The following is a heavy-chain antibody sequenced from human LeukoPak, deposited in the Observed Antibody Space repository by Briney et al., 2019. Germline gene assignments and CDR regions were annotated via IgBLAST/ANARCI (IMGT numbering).Heavy chain of an antibody. D-gene: IGHD3-22*01. CDR2: ISSSSSYI. CDR3: ARGGEYYDSSGYYSYY. CDR1: GFTFSSYG. Sequence: GGTLRLSCAASGFTFSSYGMSWVRQAPGKGLEWVSSISSSSSYIYYAGSVKGRFTISRDNAKNSLYLQMNSLRAEDTAVYYCARGGEYYDSSGYYSYYWGQGTLVTVSS. J-gene: IGHJ4*02. V-gene: IGHV3-21*01.